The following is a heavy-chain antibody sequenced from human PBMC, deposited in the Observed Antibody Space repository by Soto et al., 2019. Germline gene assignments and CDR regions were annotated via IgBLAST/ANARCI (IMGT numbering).Heavy chain of an antibody. CDR3: ARDFLGNAPSGSNSFDY. J-gene: IGHJ5*01. CDR1: GYTFTSYG. CDR2: ISAYNGNT. Sequence: GASVKVSCKASGYTFTSYGISWVRQAPGQGLEWMGWISAYNGNTNYAQKLQGRVTMTTDTSTSTAYMELRSLRSDDTAVYYCARDFLGNAPSGSNSFDYWGQGTLVTVSS. V-gene: IGHV1-18*01. D-gene: IGHD1-26*01.